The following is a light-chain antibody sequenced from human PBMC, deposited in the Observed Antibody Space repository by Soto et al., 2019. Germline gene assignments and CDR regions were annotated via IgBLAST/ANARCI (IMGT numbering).Light chain of an antibody. CDR2: EGT. V-gene: IGLV2-23*01. CDR3: CSYALL. J-gene: IGLJ1*01. Sequence: QSALTQPASVSGSPGQSITISCTGTNSDVGTHNLVSWYQQHPGKAPKLIIYEGTKRPSGGSNRFSGSKSGNTASLTISGLQAEDEADYYCCSYALLFGTGTKVTVL. CDR1: NSDVGTHNL.